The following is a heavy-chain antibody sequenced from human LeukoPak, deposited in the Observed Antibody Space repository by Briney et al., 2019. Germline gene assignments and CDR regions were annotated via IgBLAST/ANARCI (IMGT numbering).Heavy chain of an antibody. CDR2: IWYDGSIK. D-gene: IGHD1-14*01. V-gene: IGHV3-33*01. Sequence: PGGSLRLSCAASGFTFSSYGMRWVRQAPGKGLEWVAVIWYDGSIKYYADSVKGRLTISRDNSQNTLYLQMNSLRAEDTAVYYCARRNLDASDIWGQGTMVTVSS. J-gene: IGHJ3*02. CDR1: GFTFSSYG. CDR3: ARRNLDASDI.